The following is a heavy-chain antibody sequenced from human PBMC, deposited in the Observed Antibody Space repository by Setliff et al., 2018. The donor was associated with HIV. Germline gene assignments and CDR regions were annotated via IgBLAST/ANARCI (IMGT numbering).Heavy chain of an antibody. D-gene: IGHD6-13*01. CDR1: GGTLSNYA. J-gene: IGHJ4*03. V-gene: IGHV1-69*05. CDR2: IIPMFHRT. Sequence: GASVKVSCKASGGTLSNYAVNWVRQAPGGGLEWMGEIIPMFHRTQYAQRFQGRVTFTTDESTNIAYMDMSSLRSDDTGIYYCARGRMAAAGMFIPRALDYWGRGTLVTVSS. CDR3: ARGRMAAAGMFIPRALDY.